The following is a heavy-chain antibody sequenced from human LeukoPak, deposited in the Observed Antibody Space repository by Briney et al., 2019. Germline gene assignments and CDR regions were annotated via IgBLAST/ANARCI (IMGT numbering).Heavy chain of an antibody. CDR1: GYSISSGYY. Sequence: SETLSLTCAVSGYSISSGYYWGWIRQPPGKGLEWIGSIYHSGSTYYNPSLKSRVTISVDTSKNQFSLKLSSVTAADTAVYYCARQNYASHDYWGQGTLVTVSS. CDR2: IYHSGST. V-gene: IGHV4-38-2*01. D-gene: IGHD3-22*01. J-gene: IGHJ4*02. CDR3: ARQNYASHDY.